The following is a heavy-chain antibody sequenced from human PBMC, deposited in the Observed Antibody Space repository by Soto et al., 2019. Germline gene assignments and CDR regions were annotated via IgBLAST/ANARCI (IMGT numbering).Heavy chain of an antibody. J-gene: IGHJ5*02. CDR3: ARETYGGNPLGP. CDR1: GFTFSTYE. D-gene: IGHD2-15*01. CDR2: ISSRHDTI. Sequence: LRLSCAASGFTFSTYEMNWVRQAPGKGLEWVSYISSRHDTIYYADSVKGRFTTSRDNAKSSLYLQMNSLRVEDTGVYYCARETYGGNPLGPWGQGTLVTVSS. V-gene: IGHV3-48*03.